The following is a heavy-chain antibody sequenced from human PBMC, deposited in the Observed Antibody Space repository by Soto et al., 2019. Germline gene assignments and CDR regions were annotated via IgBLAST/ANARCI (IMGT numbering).Heavy chain of an antibody. D-gene: IGHD3-10*01. Sequence: EVQLVESGGGLVQPGGSLRLSCAASGFTFSSYAMHWVRQAPGKGLEYVSAISSNGGSTYYANSVKGRFTISRDNSKKSLYLQMGSLRAEDMAVYYCARAKAISGSWGYDAFDIWGQGTMVTVSS. CDR3: ARAKAISGSWGYDAFDI. CDR2: ISSNGGST. V-gene: IGHV3-64*01. CDR1: GFTFSSYA. J-gene: IGHJ3*02.